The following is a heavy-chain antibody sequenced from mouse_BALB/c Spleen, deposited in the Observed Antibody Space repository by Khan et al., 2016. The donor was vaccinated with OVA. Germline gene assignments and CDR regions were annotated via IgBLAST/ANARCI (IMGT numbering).Heavy chain of an antibody. CDR3: ARQPYYHYNIMDY. J-gene: IGHJ4*01. CDR1: GFSLTNYG. D-gene: IGHD2-10*01. Sequence: VQLKESGPGLVAPSQSLSITCTISGFSLTNYGVHWLRQPPGRGLEWLVVIWSDGSTTYNSALKSRLSISKDNSKSQVFLKMNSLQTDDTAMYYCARQPYYHYNIMDYWGQGTSVTGSS. V-gene: IGHV2-6-1*01. CDR2: IWSDGST.